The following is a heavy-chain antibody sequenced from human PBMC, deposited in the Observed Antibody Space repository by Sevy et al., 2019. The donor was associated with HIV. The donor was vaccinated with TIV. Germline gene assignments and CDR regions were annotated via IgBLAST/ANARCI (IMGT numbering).Heavy chain of an antibody. J-gene: IGHJ3*02. D-gene: IGHD3-16*01. Sequence: GGSLRPSCAASGFTFSSHWMQWVRQAPGKGLVWVSRLNYDGSYTNYADSVKGRFTISRDNVKSTLYLQMNSLRAEDTALYYCARSKVGVGDAFDIWGQGTMVTVSS. CDR2: LNYDGSYT. CDR3: ARSKVGVGDAFDI. V-gene: IGHV3-74*01. CDR1: GFTFSSHW.